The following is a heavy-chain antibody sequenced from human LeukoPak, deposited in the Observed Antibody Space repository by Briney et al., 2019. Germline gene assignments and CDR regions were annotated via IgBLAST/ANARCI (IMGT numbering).Heavy chain of an antibody. Sequence: GGSLRLSCVASGLTFSSYGMSWVRQAPGKGLEWVSAISGSGDSTYYADSVKGRFTISRDNSKNTLYLQMNSLRAGDTAVYYCANAYGSGRYALFDYWGQGTLVTVSS. CDR3: ANAYGSGRYALFDY. D-gene: IGHD3-10*01. V-gene: IGHV3-23*01. CDR2: ISGSGDST. CDR1: GLTFSSYG. J-gene: IGHJ4*02.